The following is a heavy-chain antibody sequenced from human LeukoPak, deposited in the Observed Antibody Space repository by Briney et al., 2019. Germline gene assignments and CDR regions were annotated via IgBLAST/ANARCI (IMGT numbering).Heavy chain of an antibody. D-gene: IGHD2-15*01. CDR2: MYTSGTT. V-gene: IGHV4-4*07. J-gene: IGHJ4*02. Sequence: SETLSLTCTVSGGSISSYYWSWIRQPAGKGLEWIGRMYTSGTTHYNPSLKSRLILSLDTSNNQLSLKLSSVTAADTAVYYCARHTPRFFSLDYWGQGTLVTVSS. CDR3: ARHTPRFFSLDY. CDR1: GGSISSYY.